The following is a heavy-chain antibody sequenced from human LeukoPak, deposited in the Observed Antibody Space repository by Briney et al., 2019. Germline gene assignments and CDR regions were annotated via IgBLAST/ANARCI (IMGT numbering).Heavy chain of an antibody. CDR2: IYHSGST. J-gene: IGHJ1*01. V-gene: IGHV4-38-2*01. CDR3: ARYCSSTSCHHYFQH. Sequence: SETLSLTCAVSGYSISSGYYWGWIRQPPGKGLEWIGSIYHSGSTYYNPSLKSRVTISVDTSKNQLSLKLSSVTAADTAVYYCARYCSSTSCHHYFQHWGQGTLVTVSS. CDR1: GYSISSGYY. D-gene: IGHD2-2*01.